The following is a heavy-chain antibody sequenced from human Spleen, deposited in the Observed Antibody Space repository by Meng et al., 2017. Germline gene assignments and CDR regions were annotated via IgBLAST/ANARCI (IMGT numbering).Heavy chain of an antibody. CDR2: ISSSSAFI. CDR3: ARDFGDRGDS. D-gene: IGHD3-3*01. J-gene: IGHJ4*02. CDR1: GFTFSTYN. V-gene: IGHV3-21*01. Sequence: EVQVVESGGGVVQPGGSLRLSCAASGFTFSTYNMNWVRQAPGKGLEWVSSISSSSAFIYYADSVKGRFTISRDNAKSSLYLQMDSLRAEDTATYYCARDFGDRGDSWGQGTLVTVSS.